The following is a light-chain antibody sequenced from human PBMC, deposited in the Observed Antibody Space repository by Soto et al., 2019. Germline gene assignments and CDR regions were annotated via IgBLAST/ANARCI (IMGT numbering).Light chain of an antibody. CDR2: GAS. J-gene: IGKJ2*01. V-gene: IGKV3-15*01. CDR3: QQGHNWPLT. CDR1: QSISSE. Sequence: EIVMTQSPATLSVSPGERATLSCRASQSISSELAWYQQRPGQPPRLLIYGASTRATGVPDRFTGSGSGSDFTLTISWLQSEDFAFYYCQQGHNWPLTFGQGTRLEI.